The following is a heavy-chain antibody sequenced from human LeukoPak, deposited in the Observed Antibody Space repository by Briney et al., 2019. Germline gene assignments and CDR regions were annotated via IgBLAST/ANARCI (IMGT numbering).Heavy chain of an antibody. V-gene: IGHV5-51*01. CDR2: IHPGDSDT. Sequence: GESLKISCKGSGYSFTSYWIGWVRQMPGKGLEWMGIIHPGDSDTRYSPSFQGQVTISADKSISTAYLQWSSLKASDTAMYYCARHGPNYYYDSSGDYWGQGTLVTVSS. D-gene: IGHD3-22*01. CDR3: ARHGPNYYYDSSGDY. CDR1: GYSFTSYW. J-gene: IGHJ4*02.